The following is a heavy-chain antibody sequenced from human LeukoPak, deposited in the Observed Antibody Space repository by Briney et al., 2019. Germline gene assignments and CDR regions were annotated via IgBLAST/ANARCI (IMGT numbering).Heavy chain of an antibody. CDR2: FSRAGTTT. J-gene: IGHJ4*02. CDR1: GFTFSTYA. D-gene: IGHD3-22*01. V-gene: IGHV3-23*01. Sequence: GGSLRLSCAASGFTFSTYAMSWVRQAPGKGLGWVSTFSRAGTTTYYADSVKGRFTISRDNSKNTLSLLMNNLRADDSAVYYCAKRDSSGSYYFDFWGQGTLVTVSS. CDR3: AKRDSSGSYYFDF.